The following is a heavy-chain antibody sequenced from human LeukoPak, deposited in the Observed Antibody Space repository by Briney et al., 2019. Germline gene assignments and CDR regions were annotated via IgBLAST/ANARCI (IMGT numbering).Heavy chain of an antibody. CDR2: IHHGGST. J-gene: IGHJ5*02. CDR1: GGSMTSSNW. CDR3: AREVGATTSIRFDP. Sequence: PWETLSLTCVISGGSMTSSNWWSWVRQSPGKGLEWIGEIHHGGSTNYHTSLKSRVTISIDKSKNQFSLKLKSVTAADTALYYCAREVGATTSIRFDPWGQGTLVTVSS. D-gene: IGHD1-26*01. V-gene: IGHV4-4*02.